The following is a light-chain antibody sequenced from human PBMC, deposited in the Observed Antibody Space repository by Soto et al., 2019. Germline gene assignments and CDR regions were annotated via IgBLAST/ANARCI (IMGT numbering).Light chain of an antibody. J-gene: IGLJ2*01. CDR2: ANI. Sequence: QSVLTQPPSVSGAPGQRVTISCTGSSSNIGAGYDVHWYQQLPGTAPKLLIYANINRPSGVPDRFSGSKSGTSASLAITGLQDEDEADYYCQYYDTSLSVVFGGGTQLTVL. V-gene: IGLV1-40*01. CDR3: QYYDTSLSVV. CDR1: SSNIGAGYD.